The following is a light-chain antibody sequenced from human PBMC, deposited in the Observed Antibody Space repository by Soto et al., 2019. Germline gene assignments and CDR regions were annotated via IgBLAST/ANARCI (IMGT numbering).Light chain of an antibody. Sequence: DIVMNQAPASLVVSLGERATIHCKSSQSLVHRSNNKNSLNWYQQKPGQPPKLLIYWPSSRESVVPDRVIGSGSGRDFTLPISSLQAEDVAAYYCHQYYHGLSLTFGGGTKVEIK. CDR2: WPS. J-gene: IGKJ4*01. CDR3: HQYYHGLSLT. CDR1: QSLVHRSNNKNS. V-gene: IGKV4-1*01.